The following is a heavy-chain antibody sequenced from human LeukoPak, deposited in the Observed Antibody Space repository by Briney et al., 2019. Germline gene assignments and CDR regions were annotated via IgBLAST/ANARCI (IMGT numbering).Heavy chain of an antibody. CDR2: INPSGGST. J-gene: IGHJ5*02. V-gene: IGHV1-46*01. D-gene: IGHD4-23*01. CDR1: GYTFTSYD. Sequence: ASVKVSCKASGYTFTSYDINWVRQATGQGLEWMGIINPSGGSTSYAQKFQSRVTMTRDMSTSTDYMELSSLRSEDTAVYYCARDNSVEDTAWWFDPWGQGTLVTVSS. CDR3: ARDNSVEDTAWWFDP.